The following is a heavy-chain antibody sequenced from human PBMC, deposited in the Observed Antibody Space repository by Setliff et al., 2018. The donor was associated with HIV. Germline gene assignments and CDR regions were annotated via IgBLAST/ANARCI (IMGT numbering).Heavy chain of an antibody. Sequence: PGGSLRLSCTASGFTFGDNFGDNAWMTWVRQAPGKGLEWVGRIKSKTDGGTTDYAAPVKGRFTISRDDSKNTLYLQMNSLKTEDTAVYYCVYRPDWGQGTQVTVSS. CDR3: VYRPD. CDR1: GFTFGDNFGDNAW. V-gene: IGHV3-15*01. J-gene: IGHJ4*02. CDR2: IKSKTDGGTT. D-gene: IGHD4-4*01.